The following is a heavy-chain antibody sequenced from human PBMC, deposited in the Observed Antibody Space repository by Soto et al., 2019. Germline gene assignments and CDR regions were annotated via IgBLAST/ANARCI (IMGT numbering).Heavy chain of an antibody. Sequence: QVQLQESGPGLVKPSQTLSLTCTVSGGSISSGGYYWSWIRQHPGKGLEWIGYIYYSGSTYYNPSHKMRVTISVDTSKNQFSLKLSAVTAADTAVYYCARVGYCSSTSCYSGHYYYYGMDVWGQGTTVTVSS. CDR2: IYYSGST. J-gene: IGHJ6*02. D-gene: IGHD2-2*01. V-gene: IGHV4-31*03. CDR3: ARVGYCSSTSCYSGHYYYYGMDV. CDR1: GGSISSGGYY.